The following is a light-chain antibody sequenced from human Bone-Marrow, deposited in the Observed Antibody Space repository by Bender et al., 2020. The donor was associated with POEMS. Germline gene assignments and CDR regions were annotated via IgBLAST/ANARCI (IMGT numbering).Light chain of an antibody. Sequence: QSALTQPASVSGSPGQSITISCTGTSGDVGFDNLVSWYQQHPGEAPKLLIYEVSRRPSGISTHFSGTKSGNTASLTISGLQAEDEADYYCCSYATSHTWVFGGGTKVTVL. CDR3: CSYATSHTWV. CDR2: EVS. J-gene: IGLJ3*02. V-gene: IGLV2-23*02. CDR1: SGDVGFDNL.